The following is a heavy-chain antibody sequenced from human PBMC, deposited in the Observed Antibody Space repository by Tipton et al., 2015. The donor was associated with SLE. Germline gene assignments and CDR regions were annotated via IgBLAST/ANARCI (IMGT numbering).Heavy chain of an antibody. D-gene: IGHD1-26*01. CDR3: ARHRSGSSWLDP. J-gene: IGHJ5*02. Sequence: TLSLTCTVSGGSISGHYWSWIRQPPGKGLEWIGYIYYSGSTNYNSSFKSRVTISVDTSKNLFSLKLSSVTAADTAVYYCARHRSGSSWLDPWGQGTLVTVAS. CDR1: GGSISGHY. CDR2: IYYSGST. V-gene: IGHV4-59*11.